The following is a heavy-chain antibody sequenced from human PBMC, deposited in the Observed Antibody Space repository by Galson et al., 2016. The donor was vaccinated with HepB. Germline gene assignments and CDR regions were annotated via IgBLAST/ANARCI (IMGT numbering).Heavy chain of an antibody. D-gene: IGHD6-13*01. CDR2: TSGSGGST. CDR3: AKGRSLSAAVSIWFDP. J-gene: IGHJ5*02. V-gene: IGHV3-23*01. CDR1: GFTFYNYA. Sequence: SLRLSCAASGFTFYNYAMSWVRQAPGKGLEWVSSTSGSGGSTYYADSVKGRFTVSRDNSKNTLYLQMNDLRAEDTAVYYCAKGRSLSAAVSIWFDPWGQGTLVTVSS.